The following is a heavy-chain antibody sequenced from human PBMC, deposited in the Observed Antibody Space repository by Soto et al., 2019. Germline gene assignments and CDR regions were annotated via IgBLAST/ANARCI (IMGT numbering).Heavy chain of an antibody. CDR3: AKADPSTGPFDY. V-gene: IGHV3-23*01. D-gene: IGHD4-17*01. Sequence: EVQLLESGGGLVQPGGSLRLSCAASGFTFRNYAMSWVRQAPGKGLEWVAAISVSGGTIYYADSVKGRFTVSRDNSKNTLYRQMNSLKVEDTALYYGAKADPSTGPFDYWGQGTLVTVSS. CDR2: ISVSGGTI. CDR1: GFTFRNYA. J-gene: IGHJ4*02.